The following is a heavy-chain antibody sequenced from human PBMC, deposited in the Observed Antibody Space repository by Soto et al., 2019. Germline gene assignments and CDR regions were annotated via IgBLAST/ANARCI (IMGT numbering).Heavy chain of an antibody. CDR2: IYYSGST. Sequence: SETLSLTCTVSGGSISSSSYYWGWIRQPPGKGLEWIGSIYYSGSTNYNPSLKSRVTTSADASKNQFSLKLTSVTAADTAVYYCARSGDFAFFDHWGQGILVTVSS. CDR1: GGSISSSSYY. V-gene: IGHV4-39*07. CDR3: ARSGDFAFFDH. D-gene: IGHD1-26*01. J-gene: IGHJ4*02.